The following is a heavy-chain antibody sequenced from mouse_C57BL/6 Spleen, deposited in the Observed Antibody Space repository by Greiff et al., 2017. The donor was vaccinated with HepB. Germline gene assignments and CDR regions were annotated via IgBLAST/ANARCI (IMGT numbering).Heavy chain of an antibody. V-gene: IGHV5-4*01. D-gene: IGHD1-1*01. Sequence: EVQRVESGGGLVKPGGSLKLSCAASGFTFSSYAMSWVRQTPEKRLEWVATISDGGSYTYYPDNVKGRFTISRDNAKNNLYLQMSHLKSEDTAMYYCASLYYGSSYEGFFDYWGQGTTLTVSS. CDR3: ASLYYGSSYEGFFDY. CDR1: GFTFSSYA. J-gene: IGHJ2*01. CDR2: ISDGGSYT.